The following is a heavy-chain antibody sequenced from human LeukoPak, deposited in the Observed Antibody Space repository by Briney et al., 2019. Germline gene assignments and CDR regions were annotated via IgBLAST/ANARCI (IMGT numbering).Heavy chain of an antibody. CDR3: AREIVAVAGLADYGMDV. D-gene: IGHD6-19*01. J-gene: IGHJ6*02. Sequence: SVKVSCKASGGTFSSYVISWVRQAPGQGLEWMGRIIPILGIANYAQKFQGRVTITADKSTSTAYMELSSLRSEDTAVYYCAREIVAVAGLADYGMDVWGQGTTVTVSS. CDR2: IIPILGIA. CDR1: GGTFSSYV. V-gene: IGHV1-69*04.